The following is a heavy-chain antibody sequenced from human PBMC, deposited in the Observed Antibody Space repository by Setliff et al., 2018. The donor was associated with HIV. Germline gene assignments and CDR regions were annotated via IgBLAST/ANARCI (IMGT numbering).Heavy chain of an antibody. D-gene: IGHD3-9*01. Sequence: GASVKVSCKASGGAFSSYALSWVRQAPGQGLEWMGGIIPIFGTANYAQKFQGRVTITTDESTSTAYMELSSLRSEDTAVYYCARDSGAVLRYFDVWGQGTMVTVSS. V-gene: IGHV1-69*05. CDR2: IIPIFGTA. CDR3: ARDSGAVLRYFDV. J-gene: IGHJ3*01. CDR1: GGAFSSYA.